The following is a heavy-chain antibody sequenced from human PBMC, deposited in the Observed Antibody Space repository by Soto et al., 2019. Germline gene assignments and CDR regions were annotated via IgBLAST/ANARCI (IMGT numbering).Heavy chain of an antibody. CDR1: GFTVSGNY. CDR2: IYAAGST. D-gene: IGHD1-1*01. J-gene: IGHJ3*02. CDR3: ASDIFKTGATGVFDI. V-gene: IGHV3-66*01. Sequence: EVQLVESGGGLVQPGGSLRLSCAASGFTVSGNYMSWVRQAPGQGLEWVSVIYAAGSTYYIDSVNGRFTISRDNSKNTLYLKMNSLRAEDTAVYYCASDIFKTGATGVFDIWGQGTRVTVSS.